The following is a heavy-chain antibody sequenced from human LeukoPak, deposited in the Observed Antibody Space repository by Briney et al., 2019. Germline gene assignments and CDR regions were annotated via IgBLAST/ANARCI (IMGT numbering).Heavy chain of an antibody. CDR2: IYYSGIT. J-gene: IGHJ4*02. V-gene: IGHV4-30-4*01. CDR1: GGSISRSDYY. Sequence: SQTLSLTCSVSGGSISRSDYYWSWIRQPPGKGLEWIGYIYYSGITYYNPSLKGRVTISVDTSKNQFSLKLSSVTAADTAVYYCARGARGYSYGWGQGTLVTVSS. D-gene: IGHD5-18*01. CDR3: ARGARGYSYG.